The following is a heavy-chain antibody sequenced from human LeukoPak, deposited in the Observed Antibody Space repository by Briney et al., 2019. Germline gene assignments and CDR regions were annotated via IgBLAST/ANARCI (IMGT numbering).Heavy chain of an antibody. CDR1: GGTLSSYA. CDR3: AREEKVGPFDY. CDR2: IIPIFDTP. V-gene: IGHV1-69*06. Sequence: SVKVSCKASGGTLSSYAISWVRQAPGQGLEWMGGIIPIFDTPNYAQKFQGRVTITANKSTSTSYMELSSLRSEDTAVYYCAREEKVGPFDYWGQGTLVTVSS. D-gene: IGHD1-26*01. J-gene: IGHJ4*02.